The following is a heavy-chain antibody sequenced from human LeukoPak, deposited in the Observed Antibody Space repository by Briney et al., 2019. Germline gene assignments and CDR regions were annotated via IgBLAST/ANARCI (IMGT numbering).Heavy chain of an antibody. D-gene: IGHD3-10*01. J-gene: IGHJ4*02. CDR1: GYTFTSYA. CDR2: INAGNGNT. CDR3: ARDSPMVRGVIITSLVDY. V-gene: IGHV1-3*01. Sequence: ASVKVSCKASGYTFTSYAMHWVRQAPGQRLEWMGWINAGNGNTKYSQKFQGRVTITRDTSASTAYMELSSLRSEDTAVYYCARDSPMVRGVIITSLVDYWGQGTLVTVSS.